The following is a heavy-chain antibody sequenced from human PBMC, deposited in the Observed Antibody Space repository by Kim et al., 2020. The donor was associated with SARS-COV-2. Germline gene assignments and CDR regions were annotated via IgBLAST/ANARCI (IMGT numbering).Heavy chain of an antibody. CDR2: IKQDGSEK. Sequence: GGSLRLSCAASGFTFSNYWMSWVRQAPGKGLEWVANIKQDGSEKYYVDFVKGRFTISRDNAKNSLYLQMNSLRPEDTAVYYCAKYGASRGGFDYWGQGALVTVSS. CDR1: GFTFSNYW. D-gene: IGHD4-17*01. J-gene: IGHJ4*02. V-gene: IGHV3-7*03. CDR3: AKYGASRGGFDY.